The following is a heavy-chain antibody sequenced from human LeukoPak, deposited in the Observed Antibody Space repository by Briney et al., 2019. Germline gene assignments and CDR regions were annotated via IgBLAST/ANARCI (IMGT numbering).Heavy chain of an antibody. V-gene: IGHV1-18*01. D-gene: IGHD3-22*01. Sequence: ASVKVSCKASGYTFTSYGISWVRQAPGQGLEWMGWISAYNGNTNYAQKLQGRVTMTTDTSTSTAYMELRSLGSDDTALYYCARERGGYSYYSSSGPDNWGQGTLVTVSS. CDR3: ARERGGYSYYSSSGPDN. CDR1: GYTFTSYG. CDR2: ISAYNGNT. J-gene: IGHJ4*02.